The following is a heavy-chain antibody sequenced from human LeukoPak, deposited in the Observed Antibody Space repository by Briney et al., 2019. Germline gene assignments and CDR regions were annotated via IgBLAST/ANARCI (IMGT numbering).Heavy chain of an antibody. D-gene: IGHD2-8*01. Sequence: PSETLSLTCTVSGGSTSSYYWSWIRQPPGKGLEWIGEIYHSGSTNYNPSLKSRVTISVDKSKNQFSLKLSSVTAADTAVYYCARDSPRCVFDIWGQGTMVTVSS. CDR2: IYHSGST. V-gene: IGHV4-59*12. CDR1: GGSTSSYY. J-gene: IGHJ3*02. CDR3: ARDSPRCVFDI.